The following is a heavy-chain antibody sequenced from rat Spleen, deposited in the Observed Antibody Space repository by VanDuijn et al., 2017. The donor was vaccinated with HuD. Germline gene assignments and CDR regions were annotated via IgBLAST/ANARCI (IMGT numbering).Heavy chain of an antibody. V-gene: IGHV5-29*01. CDR3: TGGGYFRY. D-gene: IGHD2-5*01. Sequence: EVQLVESGGDLVQPGRSLKLTCAASGFTFSHYGMAWVRQAPTKGLAWVATLSYDGHTTYYRDSVKGRFHISRDIAQKILYRQMNRPRSEDTATYYCTGGGYFRYGGQGVMVTVSS. CDR1: GFTFSHYG. J-gene: IGHJ2*01. CDR2: LSYDGHTT.